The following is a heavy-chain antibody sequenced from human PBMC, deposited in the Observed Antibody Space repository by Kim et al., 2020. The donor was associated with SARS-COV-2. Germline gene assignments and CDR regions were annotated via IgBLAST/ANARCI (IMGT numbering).Heavy chain of an antibody. J-gene: IGHJ3*01. V-gene: IGHV4-59*08. CDR1: GGSLSNYY. D-gene: IGHD2-21*02. CDR2: IYNMGSP. Sequence: SETLSLTCTVSGGSLSNYYWSWIRQPPGKGLEWIGNIYNMGSPSFNPSLKSRVTISIDTSKNQFSLKLSSVTAADTAMYFCTSAFNGVTDAFDFWGQGTMVTVSS. CDR3: TSAFNGVTDAFDF.